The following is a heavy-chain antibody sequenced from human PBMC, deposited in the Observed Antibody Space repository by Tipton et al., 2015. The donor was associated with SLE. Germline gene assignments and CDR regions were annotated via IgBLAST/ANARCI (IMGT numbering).Heavy chain of an antibody. CDR3: ARGRKSGGVLSAKYYYYYYGMDV. V-gene: IGHV4-59*02. Sequence: TLSLTCSVSGGSVSNFYWSWIRQTPGKGLEWIGYIYYSGTTYYNPSLKSRVTVSIDTSKNQFSLNLTSVTAADTAVYYCARGRKSGGVLSAKYYYYYYGMDVWGQGTTVTVSS. D-gene: IGHD3-16*02. CDR2: IYYSGTT. CDR1: GGSVSNFY. J-gene: IGHJ6*02.